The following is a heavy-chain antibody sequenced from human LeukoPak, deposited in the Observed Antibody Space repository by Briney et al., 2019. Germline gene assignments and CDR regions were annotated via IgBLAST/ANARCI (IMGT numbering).Heavy chain of an antibody. CDR3: ATLNYGGKSNDAFDI. J-gene: IGHJ3*02. D-gene: IGHD4-23*01. V-gene: IGHV4-59*01. CDR1: GGSISTYY. Sequence: SQTLSLTCTVSGGSISTYYWTWIRQPPGKGLEWIGYIYYGGSTNYNPSLKSRVTISADTSKNHFSLKVSAVTAADTVVYYCATLNYGGKSNDAFDIWGQGTMVTVSS. CDR2: IYYGGST.